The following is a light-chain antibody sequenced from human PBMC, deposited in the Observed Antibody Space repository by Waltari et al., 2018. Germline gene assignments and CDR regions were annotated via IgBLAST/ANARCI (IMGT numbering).Light chain of an antibody. CDR1: SSDIGGYNF. J-gene: IGLJ3*02. CDR2: DVY. Sequence: QSALTQPASVSGSPGQSITISCSGTSSDIGGYNFVSWYQQKPGEVPKLIIYDVYNRPFGVSTRFSGSRSGNTASLIISGLQAEDEADYYCSSYSRGKPLVLFGGGTKVTVL. CDR3: SSYSRGKPLVL. V-gene: IGLV2-14*03.